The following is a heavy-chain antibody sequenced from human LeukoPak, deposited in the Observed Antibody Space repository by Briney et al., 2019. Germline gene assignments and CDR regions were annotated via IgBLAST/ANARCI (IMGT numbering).Heavy chain of an antibody. D-gene: IGHD2-15*01. Sequence: SETLSLTCTVSGGSISSGDYYWSWIRQPPGTGLEWIGYIYYSGSTYYNPSLKSRVTISVDTSKNQFSLKLSSVTAADTAVYYCARVGSWVVVAATRNYYYYGMDVWGQGTTVTVSS. V-gene: IGHV4-30-4*01. CDR2: IYYSGST. J-gene: IGHJ6*02. CDR1: GGSISSGDYY. CDR3: ARVGSWVVVAATRNYYYYGMDV.